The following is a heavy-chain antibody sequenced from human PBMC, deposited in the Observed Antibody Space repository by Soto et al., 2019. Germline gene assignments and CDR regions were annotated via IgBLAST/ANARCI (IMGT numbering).Heavy chain of an antibody. CDR3: ARGTSWYVDH. J-gene: IGHJ4*02. D-gene: IGHD6-13*01. Sequence: EVQVVESGGGLVQPGGSLRLSCAASGFNLSSYWMHWVRQAPGKGLEWVSRINYDGSSISYADSVKGRFTISRDNAKNTLYLQMNSLRAEDTAMYYCARGTSWYVDHWGQGTLVTVSS. V-gene: IGHV3-74*01. CDR1: GFNLSSYW. CDR2: INYDGSSI.